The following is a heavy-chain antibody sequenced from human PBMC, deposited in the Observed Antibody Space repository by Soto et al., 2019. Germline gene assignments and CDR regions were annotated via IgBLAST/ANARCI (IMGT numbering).Heavy chain of an antibody. CDR3: AATVATRRT. CDR2: IKSDGSIT. D-gene: IGHD2-21*01. V-gene: IGHV3-74*01. J-gene: IGHJ5*02. Sequence: EVQLVESGGGLVQPGGSLRLSCAASGFTFSSNWMHWVRQAPGKGPVWVSRIKSDGSITDYADAVKGRFTISRDNAKNTLYLQMNSLRTEYTAVYYCAATVATRRTWGQGTLVTVSS. CDR1: GFTFSSNW.